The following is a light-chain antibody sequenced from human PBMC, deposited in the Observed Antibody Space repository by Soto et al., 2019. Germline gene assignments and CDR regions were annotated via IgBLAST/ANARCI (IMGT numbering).Light chain of an antibody. CDR2: DAS. CDR1: QSISSW. J-gene: IGKJ5*01. CDR3: QQSLIT. V-gene: IGKV1-5*01. Sequence: DIQMTQSPSTLSASVGDRVTITCRASQSISSWLAWYQQKPGKAPKLLIYDASSLESGVPSRFSGSGSGTEFTLTISSLQPDDFATYYCQQSLITFGQGTRLEIK.